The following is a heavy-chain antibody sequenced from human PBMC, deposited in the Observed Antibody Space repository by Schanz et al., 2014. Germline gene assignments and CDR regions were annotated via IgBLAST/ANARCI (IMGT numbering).Heavy chain of an antibody. CDR1: GFTFSSYA. CDR3: ARVKGGFDY. CDR2: IGVDGTTT. Sequence: VQLVESGGGVVQPGRSLRLSCAASGFTFSSYAMSWVRQAPGKGLEWVSVIGVDGTTTYYADSVKGRFTISRDNSKNTLYLQMNSLRAEDTAVYYCARVKGGFDYWGQGTLVTVSS. D-gene: IGHD3-16*01. J-gene: IGHJ4*02. V-gene: IGHV3-23*04.